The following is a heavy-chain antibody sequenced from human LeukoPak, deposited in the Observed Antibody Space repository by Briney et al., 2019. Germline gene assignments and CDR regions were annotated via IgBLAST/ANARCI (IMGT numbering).Heavy chain of an antibody. CDR2: IYHSGGT. V-gene: IGHV4-30-2*01. CDR3: ARGISNWFDP. CDR1: GGSISSGGYS. Sequence: SETLSLTCAVSGGSISSGGYSWSWIRQPPGKGLEWIGYIYHSGGTYYNPSLKSRVTISVDRSKNQFSLKLSSVTAADTAVYYCARGISNWFDPWGQGTLVTVSS. J-gene: IGHJ5*02.